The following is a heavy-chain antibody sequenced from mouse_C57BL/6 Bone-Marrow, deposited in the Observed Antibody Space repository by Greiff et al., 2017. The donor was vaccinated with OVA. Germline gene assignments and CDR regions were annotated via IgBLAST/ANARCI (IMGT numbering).Heavy chain of an antibody. CDR2: ISSGGSYT. D-gene: IGHD4-1*01. J-gene: IGHJ4*01. CDR3: ERQDWDGAMDY. Sequence: EVQVVESGGDLVKPGGSLKLSCAASGFTFSSYGMSWVRQTPDKRLEWVATISSGGSYTYYPDSVKGRFTISRDNAKNTLYLQMRSLKSEDTAMYYCERQDWDGAMDYWGQGTSVTVSS. V-gene: IGHV5-6*01. CDR1: GFTFSSYG.